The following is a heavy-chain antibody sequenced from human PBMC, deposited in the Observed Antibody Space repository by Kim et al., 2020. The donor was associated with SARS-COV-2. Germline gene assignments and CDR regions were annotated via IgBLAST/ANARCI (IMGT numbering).Heavy chain of an antibody. J-gene: IGHJ4*02. Sequence: GKGIAWMGGFDPEDGETIYAQKFQGRVTMTEDTSTDTAYMELSSLRSEDTAVYYCTTGYAVVALSPPEYWGQGTLVTVSS. V-gene: IGHV1-24*01. CDR2: FDPEDGET. D-gene: IGHD2-2*01. CDR3: TTGYAVVALSPPEY.